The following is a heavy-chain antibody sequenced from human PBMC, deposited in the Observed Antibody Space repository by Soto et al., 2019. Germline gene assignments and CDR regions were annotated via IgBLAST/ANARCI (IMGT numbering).Heavy chain of an antibody. CDR1: GGSFSAYY. J-gene: IGHJ4*02. CDR2: INHSGGT. Sequence: SETLSLTCAVYGGSFSAYYWSWIRQPPGKGLEWIGEINHSGGTSYNPSLKSRVTISVDTSKSQFSLKLTSVTAADRAMYYCARGSVDTVDSSGFYECWGQGTPVTVSS. D-gene: IGHD3-22*01. CDR3: ARGSVDTVDSSGFYEC. V-gene: IGHV4-34*01.